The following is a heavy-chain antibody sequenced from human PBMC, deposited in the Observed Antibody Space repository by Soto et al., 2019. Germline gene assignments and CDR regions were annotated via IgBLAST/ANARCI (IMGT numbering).Heavy chain of an antibody. Sequence: GGSLRLSCAASGFTFSTYAMEWVRQAPGKGLDWVALISYDGNNKYYADSVRGRFTISRDNSKNTLYLQMNTLRPEDTALYFCARPVEPFYYYGMDVWGQGTMVTVSS. CDR3: ARPVEPFYYYGMDV. CDR1: GFTFSTYA. CDR2: ISYDGNNK. V-gene: IGHV3-30-3*01. J-gene: IGHJ6*02.